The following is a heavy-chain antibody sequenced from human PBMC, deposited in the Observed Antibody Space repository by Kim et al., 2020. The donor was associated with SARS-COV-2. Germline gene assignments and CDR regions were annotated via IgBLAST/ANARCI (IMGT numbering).Heavy chain of an antibody. CDR2: IYYSGNT. J-gene: IGHJ3*02. Sequence: SETLSLTCTVSGCSISSSTYYWGWIRQPPGKGLEWIGNIYYSGNTYYNPSLKSRVTISVDTSKNHFSLRLSSVTAADTAVYFCARLALGGDYVSYAFDIWGHGTMVTVSS. CDR3: ARLALGGDYVSYAFDI. D-gene: IGHD2-21*02. CDR1: GCSISSSTYY. V-gene: IGHV4-39*02.